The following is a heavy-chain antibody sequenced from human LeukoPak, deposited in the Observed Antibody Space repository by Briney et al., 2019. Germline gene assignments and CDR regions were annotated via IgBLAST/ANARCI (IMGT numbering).Heavy chain of an antibody. CDR1: GFTFSSYS. D-gene: IGHD3-10*01. V-gene: IGHV3-21*01. J-gene: IGHJ4*02. CDR3: ARDSAMVRGVMKY. Sequence: GGSLRLSCAASGFTFSSYSMNWVRQAPGKGLEWVSSISSSSSYIYYADSVKGRFTISRDNAKNSLYLQMNSLRAEDTAVYYCARDSAMVRGVMKYWGQGTLVTVSS. CDR2: ISSSSSYI.